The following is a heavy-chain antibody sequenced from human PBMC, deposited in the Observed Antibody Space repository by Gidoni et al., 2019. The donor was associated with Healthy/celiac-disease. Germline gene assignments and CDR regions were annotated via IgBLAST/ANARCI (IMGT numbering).Heavy chain of an antibody. CDR2: ISASGDKT. CDR3: AKGGWFDY. CDR1: GVTFSTYT. Sequence: EVQLVASGGGLAQTGGSMGISCAASGVTFSTYTMTLVRQAPGKGLEWVSAISASGDKTYHADSVKLRFTVTRDNSTNTLSLPMTGLRAEDTAVYYCAKGGWFDYWGQGTLVTFSS. V-gene: IGHV3-23*04. D-gene: IGHD6-19*01. J-gene: IGHJ4*02.